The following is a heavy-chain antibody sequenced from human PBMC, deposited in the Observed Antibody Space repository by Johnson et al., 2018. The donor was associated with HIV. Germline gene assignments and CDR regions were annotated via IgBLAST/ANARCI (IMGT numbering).Heavy chain of an antibody. Sequence: QVQLVESGGGLVQPGGSLRLSCAASGFTFSDYYMSWIRQAPGKGLEWVSYISSSGSTIYYADSVKGRFTISRDNSKTTLYLQMNSLRDEDTAVYYCARDAKVYYGDAFDIWGQGTKVTVSS. D-gene: IGHD4-17*01. CDR1: GFTFSDYY. CDR2: ISSSGSTI. V-gene: IGHV3-11*04. CDR3: ARDAKVYYGDAFDI. J-gene: IGHJ3*02.